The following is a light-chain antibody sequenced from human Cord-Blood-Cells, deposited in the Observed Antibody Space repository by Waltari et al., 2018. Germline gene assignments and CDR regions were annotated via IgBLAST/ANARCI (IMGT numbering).Light chain of an antibody. Sequence: DIQMNQSPSTLSASVGDRATITCRASQSIRSWLAWYQQKPGKAPKLLIYKASSLESGVPSRFSGSGSGTEFTLTISSLQPDDFATYYCQQYNSYPWTFGQGTKVEIK. J-gene: IGKJ1*01. V-gene: IGKV1-5*03. CDR1: QSIRSW. CDR2: KAS. CDR3: QQYNSYPWT.